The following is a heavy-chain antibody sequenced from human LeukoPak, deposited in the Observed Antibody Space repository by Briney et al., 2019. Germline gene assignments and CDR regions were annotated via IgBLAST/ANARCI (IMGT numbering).Heavy chain of an antibody. Sequence: GGSLRLSCAASGFTFSNALMSWVRQAPGKGLEWVGSIKSKTDGGTTDYAAPVKGRFTISRDDSKNTLYLQMNSLKTEDTAVYYCTTSTAYWGQGTLVTVSS. V-gene: IGHV3-15*01. CDR3: TTSTAY. CDR1: GFTFSNAL. J-gene: IGHJ4*02. D-gene: IGHD1-14*01. CDR2: IKSKTDGGTT.